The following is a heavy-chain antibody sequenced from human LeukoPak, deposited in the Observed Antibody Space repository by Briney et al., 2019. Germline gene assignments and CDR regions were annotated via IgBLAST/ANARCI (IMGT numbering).Heavy chain of an antibody. Sequence: GGSLRLSCAASGFTFSTYEMNWVRQAPGKGLEWISYISSSGSTIYYADSVKGRFTISRDNAKNSLYLQMNSLSPEDTAVYYCARDDWGPGDYWSQGTLVTVSP. D-gene: IGHD2-21*01. CDR3: ARDDWGPGDY. CDR2: ISSSGSTI. J-gene: IGHJ4*02. CDR1: GFTFSTYE. V-gene: IGHV3-48*03.